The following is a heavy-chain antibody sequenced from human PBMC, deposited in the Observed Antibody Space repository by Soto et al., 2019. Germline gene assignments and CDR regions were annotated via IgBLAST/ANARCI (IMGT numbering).Heavy chain of an antibody. CDR1: GFTFSSYA. CDR2: IWYDGSNK. V-gene: IGHV3-33*08. CDR3: ARAQYTGSYFDACDV. J-gene: IGHJ3*01. Sequence: GSLRLSCAASGFTFSSYAMNWVRQAPGKGLDWVAVIWYDGSNKYYAESVKGRFTISRDNSKNTLYVQMNSLTVEDTAVYYCARAQYTGSYFDACDVWGQGTMVTVSS. D-gene: IGHD1-26*01.